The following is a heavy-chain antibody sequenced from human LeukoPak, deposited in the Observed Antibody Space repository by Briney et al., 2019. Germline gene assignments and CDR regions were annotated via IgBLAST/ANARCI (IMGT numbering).Heavy chain of an antibody. Sequence: PSETLSLTCTVSGGSVSSGSYYWSWIRQPPGKGLEWIGYIYYSGSTNYNPSLKSRVTISVDTSKNQFSLKLSSVTAADTAVYYCAREVYPGIAVYWGQGTLVTVSS. CDR2: IYYSGST. V-gene: IGHV4-61*01. J-gene: IGHJ4*02. CDR1: GGSVSSGSYY. CDR3: AREVYPGIAVY. D-gene: IGHD6-19*01.